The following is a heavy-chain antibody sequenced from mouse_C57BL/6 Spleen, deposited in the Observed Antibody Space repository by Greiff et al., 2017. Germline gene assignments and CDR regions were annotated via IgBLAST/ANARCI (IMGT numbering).Heavy chain of an antibody. CDR2: IYPGDGYT. J-gene: IGHJ3*01. V-gene: IGHV1-80*01. D-gene: IGHD1-1*01. CDR1: GYAFTSYW. CDR3: ARGRGSTVVPFAY. Sequence: VQLQQSGAELVKPGASVKISCKASGYAFTSYWMNWVKQRPGQGLEWIGQIYPGDGYTNYNGKFKGKATLTADKSSSTAYMQLSSLTSEDSAVYFCARGRGSTVVPFAYWGQGTLVTVSA.